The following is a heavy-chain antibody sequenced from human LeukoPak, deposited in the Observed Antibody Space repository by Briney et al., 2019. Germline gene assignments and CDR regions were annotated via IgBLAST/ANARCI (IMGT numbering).Heavy chain of an antibody. CDR1: GYTLTELS. CDR3: APIQLWPTNWFDP. Sequence: ASVKVSCKVSGYTLTELSMHWVRQAPGKGLGWMGGFDPEDGETIYAQKFQGRVTMTEDTSTDTAYMELSSLRSEDTAVYYCAPIQLWPTNWFDPWGQGTLVTVSS. CDR2: FDPEDGET. J-gene: IGHJ5*02. V-gene: IGHV1-24*01. D-gene: IGHD5-18*01.